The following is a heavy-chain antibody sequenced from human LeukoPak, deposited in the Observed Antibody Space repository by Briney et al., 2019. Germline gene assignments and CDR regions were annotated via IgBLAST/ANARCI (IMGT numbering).Heavy chain of an antibody. V-gene: IGHV3-21*01. D-gene: IGHD5-12*01. CDR3: ARDPNIVATIHYYYYGMDV. CDR2: ISSSSSYI. J-gene: IGHJ6*04. Sequence: KPGGSLRLSCAASGFTFSSYSMNWVRQAPGKGLEWVSSISSSSSYIYYADSVKGRFTISRDNAKNSLYLQMNSLRAEDTAVCYCARDPNIVATIHYYYYGMDVWGKGTTVTVSS. CDR1: GFTFSSYS.